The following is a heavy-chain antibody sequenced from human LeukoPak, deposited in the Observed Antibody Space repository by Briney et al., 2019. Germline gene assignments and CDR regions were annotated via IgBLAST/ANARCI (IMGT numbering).Heavy chain of an antibody. CDR2: IYYSGST. Sequence: SETLSLTCTVSGGSISSYYWSWIRQPPGRGLEWIGYIYYSGSTNYNPSLKSRVTISVDTSKNQFSLKLSSVTAADTAVYYYARAGGYSSGYQDYWGQGTLVTVSS. CDR1: GGSISSYY. J-gene: IGHJ4*02. V-gene: IGHV4-59*08. CDR3: ARAGGYSSGYQDY. D-gene: IGHD5-18*01.